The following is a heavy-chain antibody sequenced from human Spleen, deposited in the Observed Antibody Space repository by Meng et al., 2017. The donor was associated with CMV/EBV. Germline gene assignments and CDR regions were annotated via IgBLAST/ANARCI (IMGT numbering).Heavy chain of an antibody. J-gene: IGHJ6*02. Sequence: GESLKISCAASGFTFSNYAMSWVRQAPGKGLEWVSLIYSGASSTYYADSVTGRFTVSRDNSKNTLYLQMNSLRAEDTAVYYCAKDFFLAKYEYYGMDVWGQGTTVTVS. CDR1: GFTFSNYA. V-gene: IGHV3-23*03. D-gene: IGHD2-2*01. CDR3: AKDFFLAKYEYYGMDV. CDR2: IYSGASST.